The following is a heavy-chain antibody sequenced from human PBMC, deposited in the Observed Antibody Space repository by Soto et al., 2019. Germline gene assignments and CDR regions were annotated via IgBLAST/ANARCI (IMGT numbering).Heavy chain of an antibody. CDR2: IKSKTDGGTT. J-gene: IGHJ4*02. CDR3: TTDIHMITFGGVIVRDY. CDR1: GFTFSNAW. D-gene: IGHD3-16*02. Sequence: EVQLVESGGGLVKPGGSLRLSCAASGFTFSNAWMSWVRQAPGKGLEWVGRIKSKTDGGTTDYAAPVKGRFTISRDDSKNTLYLQMNSLKTEDTAVYYCTTDIHMITFGGVIVRDYWGQGTLVTVSS. V-gene: IGHV3-15*01.